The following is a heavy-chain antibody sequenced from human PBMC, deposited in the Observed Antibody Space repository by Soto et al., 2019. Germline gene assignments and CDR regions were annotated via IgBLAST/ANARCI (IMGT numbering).Heavy chain of an antibody. CDR3: ARHFDVNTALDYYYFDL. CDR2: LYSSGRA. CDR1: GVSISPYY. V-gene: IGHV4-4*07. Sequence: QVRLQESGPKLVRPSQTLSLTCSVSGVSISPYYWTWIRQPAGKGLEWIGHLYSSGRATYNPSLKNRVTMSVFRDHFSLTLKSVTAADTAVYYCARHFDVNTALDYYYFDLWGRGALVTVSS. D-gene: IGHD5-18*01. J-gene: IGHJ2*01.